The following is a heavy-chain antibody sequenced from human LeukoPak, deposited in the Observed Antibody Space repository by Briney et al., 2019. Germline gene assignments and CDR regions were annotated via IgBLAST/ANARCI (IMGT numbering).Heavy chain of an antibody. D-gene: IGHD3-16*01. J-gene: IGHJ5*02. Sequence: GRSLRLSCAASGFTFSSYGMHWVRQAPGKGLEWVANIKEDGTTIYYVDSVKGRFTISRDNAKNSLYLQMNSVRDEDTAVYYCARVVDYGWFDPWGQGTLVAVSS. V-gene: IGHV3-7*01. CDR2: IKEDGTTI. CDR1: GFTFSSYG. CDR3: ARVVDYGWFDP.